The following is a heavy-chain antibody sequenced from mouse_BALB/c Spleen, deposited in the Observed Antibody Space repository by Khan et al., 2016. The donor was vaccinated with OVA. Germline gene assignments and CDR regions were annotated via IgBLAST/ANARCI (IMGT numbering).Heavy chain of an antibody. V-gene: IGHV1S132*01. D-gene: IGHD2-1*01. CDR1: GYTFNSYW. CDR2: IFPGTGTT. CDR3: ARGYFGNYEFIY. J-gene: IGHJ3*01. Sequence: QMQLEESGAELVKPGASVKLSCKTSGYTFNSYWIQWIKQRPGQGLGLIGQIFPGTGTTYYNENFKGKATLTVDTSSSTAYIQVSSLTSEDSAVYFCARGYFGNYEFIYWGQETLVTV.